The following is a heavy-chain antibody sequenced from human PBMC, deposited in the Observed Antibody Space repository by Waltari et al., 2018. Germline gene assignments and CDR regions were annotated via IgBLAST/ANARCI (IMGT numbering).Heavy chain of an antibody. V-gene: IGHV3-7*01. CDR1: GFTFSSYW. Sequence: EVQLVESGGGLVQPGGSLRLSCAASGFTFSSYWMSWVRQAPGKGLEWVAKIKQDGSEKYYGDCVKGRFTISRDNAKNSLYLQMNSLRAEDTAVYYCARDGGAYSGYALGYWGQGTLVTVSS. CDR3: ARDGGAYSGYALGY. D-gene: IGHD5-12*01. CDR2: IKQDGSEK. J-gene: IGHJ4*02.